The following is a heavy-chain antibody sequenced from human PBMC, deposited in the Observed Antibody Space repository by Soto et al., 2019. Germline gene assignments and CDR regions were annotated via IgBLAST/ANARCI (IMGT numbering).Heavy chain of an antibody. V-gene: IGHV1-69*13. J-gene: IGHJ3*02. Sequence: SVKVSCKASGGTFSSYSISWVLQAPGQGLEWMGGIIPIFGTANYAQKFQGRVTITADESTSTAYMELSSLRSEDTAVYYCARVGAYCTNGVCYTAGAFDIWGQGTMVTVSS. CDR3: ARVGAYCTNGVCYTAGAFDI. CDR1: GGTFSSYS. CDR2: IIPIFGTA. D-gene: IGHD2-8*01.